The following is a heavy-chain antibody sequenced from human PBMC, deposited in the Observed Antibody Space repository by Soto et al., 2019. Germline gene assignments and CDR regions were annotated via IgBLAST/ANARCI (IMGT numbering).Heavy chain of an antibody. V-gene: IGHV3-30*19. CDR3: ARWGPGGGLDV. J-gene: IGHJ1*01. CDR2: TSYEGSDK. Sequence: QVQLVASGGGVVQPGTSLRVSCVGSGFTFRSYVIHWVRQAPGKGLEWVALTSYEGSDKYYGDSVRGRFTISRDNSRNTGELQKDSLRLEDTALYNCARWGPGGGLDVWGQGPLVSVSS. CDR1: GFTFRSYV. D-gene: IGHD3-16*01.